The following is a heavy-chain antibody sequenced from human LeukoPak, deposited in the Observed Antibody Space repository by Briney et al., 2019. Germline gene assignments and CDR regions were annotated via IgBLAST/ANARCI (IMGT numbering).Heavy chain of an antibody. D-gene: IGHD2-15*01. V-gene: IGHV3-74*03. CDR2: INNAGSST. Sequence: GGSLRLSCAASGFTFSSHWMHWVRQAPGKGLVWVSRINNAGSSTTYADSVKGRFTISRDNVKNTLYLQMNSLKSEDTAVYYCTRAIGGGRDPDFDYWGQGTLVTVSS. CDR3: TRAIGGGRDPDFDY. J-gene: IGHJ4*02. CDR1: GFTFSSHW.